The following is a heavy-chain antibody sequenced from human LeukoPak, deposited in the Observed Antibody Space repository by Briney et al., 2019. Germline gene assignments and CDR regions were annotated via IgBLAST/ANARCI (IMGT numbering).Heavy chain of an antibody. Sequence: SETLSLTCTVSGGSISSGGYYWSWIRQHPGKGLEWIGYIYYSGSTYYNPSLKSRVTISVDTSKNQFSLKLNSVTAADTAVYYCARFPVVVPATVGYAFDIWGQGTMVTVSS. J-gene: IGHJ3*02. CDR2: IYYSGST. D-gene: IGHD2-15*01. CDR1: GGSISSGGYY. V-gene: IGHV4-31*03. CDR3: ARFPVVVPATVGYAFDI.